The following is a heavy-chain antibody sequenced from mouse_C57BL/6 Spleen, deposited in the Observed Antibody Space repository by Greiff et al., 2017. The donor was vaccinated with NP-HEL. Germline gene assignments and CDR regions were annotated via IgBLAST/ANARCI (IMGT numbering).Heavy chain of an antibody. CDR1: GYAFSSSW. CDR2: IYPGDGDT. Sequence: VKLKQSGPELVKPGASVKISCKASGYAFSSSWMNWVKQRPGKGLEWIGRIYPGDGDTNYNGKFKGKATLTADKSSSTAYMQLSSLTSEDSAVYFCARNYYGSSYGRDYWGQGTTLTVSS. CDR3: ARNYYGSSYGRDY. V-gene: IGHV1-82*01. D-gene: IGHD1-1*01. J-gene: IGHJ2*01.